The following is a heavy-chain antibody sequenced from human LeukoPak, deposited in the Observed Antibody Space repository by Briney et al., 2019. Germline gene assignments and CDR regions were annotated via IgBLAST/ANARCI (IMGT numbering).Heavy chain of an antibody. V-gene: IGHV5-51*01. Sequence: GESLQISCKGSGYIFTSYWIGWVRQLPGKGLEWMGIIYPGDSDTRYSPSFQGQVTISADKSFSTAYLQWSSLKASDTAMHYCARQRYTSGLDAFDIWGQGTMVTVSS. CDR2: IYPGDSDT. J-gene: IGHJ3*02. CDR1: GYIFTSYW. D-gene: IGHD6-19*01. CDR3: ARQRYTSGLDAFDI.